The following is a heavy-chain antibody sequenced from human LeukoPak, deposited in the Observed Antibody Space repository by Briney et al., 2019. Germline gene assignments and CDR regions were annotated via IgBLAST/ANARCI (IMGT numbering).Heavy chain of an antibody. J-gene: IGHJ4*02. Sequence: SETLSLTCTVSGGSISTTSYFWGWIRQPPGKGLEWIGSIYYSGSTYYNPSLKSRVTISVDTSKNQFSLKLSSVTAADTAVYYCARGGGSYHLDYWGQGTLVTVSS. CDR1: GGSISTTSYF. CDR3: ARGGGSYHLDY. CDR2: IYYSGST. V-gene: IGHV4-39*01. D-gene: IGHD1-26*01.